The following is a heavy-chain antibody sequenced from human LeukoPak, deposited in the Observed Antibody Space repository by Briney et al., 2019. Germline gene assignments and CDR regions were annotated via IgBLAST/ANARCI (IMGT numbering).Heavy chain of an antibody. V-gene: IGHV3-33*01. D-gene: IGHD2-21*02. CDR2: IWYDGSNK. J-gene: IGHJ1*01. Sequence: GGSLRLSCAASGFTFSSYGMHWVRQAPGKGLEWVAVIWYDGSNKYYADSVKGRFTISRDNSKNTLYLQMNSLRAEDTAVYYCARDSRNDFDFQHWGQGTLVTVSS. CDR1: GFTFSSYG. CDR3: ARDSRNDFDFQH.